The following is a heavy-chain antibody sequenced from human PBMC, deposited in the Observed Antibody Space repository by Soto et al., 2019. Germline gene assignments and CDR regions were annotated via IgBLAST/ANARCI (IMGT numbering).Heavy chain of an antibody. CDR3: ATALTMVRGVIRA. Sequence: ASVKVSCKVSGYTLTELSMHWVRQAPGKGLEWMGGFDPEDGETIYEQKFQGRVTMTEDTSTDTAYMELGSLGSEDTAVYYCATALTMVRGVIRAWGQGTLVTVSS. V-gene: IGHV1-24*01. CDR2: FDPEDGET. J-gene: IGHJ5*02. D-gene: IGHD3-10*01. CDR1: GYTLTELS.